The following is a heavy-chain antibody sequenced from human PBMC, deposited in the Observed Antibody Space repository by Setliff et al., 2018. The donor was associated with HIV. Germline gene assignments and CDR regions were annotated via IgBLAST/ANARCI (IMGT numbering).Heavy chain of an antibody. D-gene: IGHD6-6*01. J-gene: IGHJ6*03. CDR1: GFTFSTYW. Sequence: GGSLRLSCAASGFTFSTYWMSWVRQAPGKGLEWVANIKEDGSETFYVDSVKGRFTISRDNSKKTLYLQMNSLRPEDTAVYHCAKARSEYQLMPWYYYMDVWGRGTTVTVSS. CDR3: AKARSEYQLMPWYYYMDV. CDR2: IKEDGSET. V-gene: IGHV3-7*01.